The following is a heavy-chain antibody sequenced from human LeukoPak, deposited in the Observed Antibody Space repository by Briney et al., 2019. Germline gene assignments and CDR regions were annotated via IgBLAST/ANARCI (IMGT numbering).Heavy chain of an antibody. D-gene: IGHD3-22*01. CDR1: GASITTYY. CDR2: SGST. CDR3: ASPRGDDSGGYYTWYFHH. J-gene: IGHJ1*01. Sequence: PSETLSLTCTVSGASITTYYWGWIRQPPGKRLEWIGSGSTYYNPSLKSRVTISVDTSKNQFSLKLSSVTAADTAVYFCASPRGDDSGGYYTWYFHHWGQGILVTVSS. V-gene: IGHV4-4*09.